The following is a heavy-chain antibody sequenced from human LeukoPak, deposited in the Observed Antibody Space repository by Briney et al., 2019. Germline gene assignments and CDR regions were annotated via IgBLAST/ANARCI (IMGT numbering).Heavy chain of an antibody. CDR3: ARDLRLDY. CDR1: GFSFSNYE. J-gene: IGHJ4*02. V-gene: IGHV3-21*01. CDR2: ISSSSSYI. Sequence: GGSLRLSCAASGFSFSNYEVNWVRQAPGKGLEWVSSISSSSSYIYHADSVKGRFTISRDNAKNSLYLQMNSLRAEDTAVYYCARDLRLDYWGQGTLVTVSS.